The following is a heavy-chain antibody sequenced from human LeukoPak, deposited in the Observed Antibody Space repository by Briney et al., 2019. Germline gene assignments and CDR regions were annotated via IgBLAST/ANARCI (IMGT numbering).Heavy chain of an antibody. CDR1: GGSISSGDYY. Sequence: SQTLSLTCTVSGGSISSGDYYWSWIRQLPGKGLEWIGYIYYSGSTYYNPSLKSRVTTSVDTSKNQFSLKLSSVTAADTAVYYCARVATVVAANYYYYGMDVWGQGTTVTVSS. J-gene: IGHJ6*02. D-gene: IGHD2-15*01. CDR2: IYYSGST. CDR3: ARVATVVAANYYYYGMDV. V-gene: IGHV4-30-4*01.